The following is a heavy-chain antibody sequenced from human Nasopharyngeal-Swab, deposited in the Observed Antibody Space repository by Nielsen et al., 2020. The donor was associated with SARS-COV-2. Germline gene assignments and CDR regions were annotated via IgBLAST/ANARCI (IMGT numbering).Heavy chain of an antibody. CDR3: AKDKDLSSGWNWFDP. J-gene: IGHJ5*02. CDR2: IWYDGSNK. CDR1: GFIFRSYG. D-gene: IGHD6-19*01. Sequence: GESLKISCVASGFIFRSYGMHWVRQAPGKGLEWVAVIWYDGSNKYYADSVKGRFTISRDNSKNTLYLQMNSLRAEDTAVYYCAKDKDLSSGWNWFDPWGQGTLVTVSS. V-gene: IGHV3-30*02.